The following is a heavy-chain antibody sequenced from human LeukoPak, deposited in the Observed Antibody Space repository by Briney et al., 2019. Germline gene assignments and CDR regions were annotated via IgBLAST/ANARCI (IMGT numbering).Heavy chain of an antibody. Sequence: GGTLRLSCAASGFTFSSYGMHWVRQAPGKGLEWVAFIRYDGSNKYYADSVKGRFTISRDNSKNTLYLQMNSLRAEDTAVYYCAKVGGDPYSFTYWGQETLVTVSS. V-gene: IGHV3-30*02. CDR1: GFTFSSYG. CDR2: IRYDGSNK. CDR3: AKVGGDPYSFTY. J-gene: IGHJ4*02. D-gene: IGHD3-16*01.